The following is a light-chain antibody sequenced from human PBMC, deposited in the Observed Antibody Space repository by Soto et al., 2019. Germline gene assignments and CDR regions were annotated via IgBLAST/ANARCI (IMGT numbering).Light chain of an antibody. CDR2: DNN. V-gene: IGLV1-51*01. Sequence: QSVLTQPPSVSAAPGQKVTISCSGSGSNIGNNFVSWYQQFPGTAPKLLIYDNNKRPSGIPDRFSGSKSGTSATLGITGLQTGDEADYYCGTWDNSLSAYVFGGGTKLTVL. CDR3: GTWDNSLSAYV. J-gene: IGLJ1*01. CDR1: GSNIGNNF.